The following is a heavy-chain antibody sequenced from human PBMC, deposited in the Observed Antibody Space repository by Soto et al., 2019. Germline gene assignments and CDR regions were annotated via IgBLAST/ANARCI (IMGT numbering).Heavy chain of an antibody. CDR2: VSIGGST. V-gene: IGHV3-23*01. D-gene: IGHD2-15*01. J-gene: IGHJ4*02. CDR1: GFTFSSHA. CDR3: AKRRGAGGHFDY. Sequence: GGSLRLSCAASGFTFSSHAMSWVRQGPGKGLEWVAVVSIGGSTHYADSVRGRFTISRDNSKNTLSLQMNSLTAEDTAVYFCAKRRGAGGHFDYWGQGALVTVSS.